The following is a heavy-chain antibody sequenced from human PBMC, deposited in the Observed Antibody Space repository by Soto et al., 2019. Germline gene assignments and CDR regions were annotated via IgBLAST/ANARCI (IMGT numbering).Heavy chain of an antibody. CDR1: GFTFSSYA. CDR3: AKDWLAVRGEHPTD. J-gene: IGHJ4*02. Sequence: EVQLLESGGGLVQPGGSLRLSCAASGFTFSSYAMSWVRQAPGKGLEWVSAISGSGGSTDYADSVKGRFTISRDNSKNTLYLQMTSLRAEDTAVYYCAKDWLAVRGEHPTDWGQGTLVTVSS. V-gene: IGHV3-23*01. D-gene: IGHD3-10*01. CDR2: ISGSGGST.